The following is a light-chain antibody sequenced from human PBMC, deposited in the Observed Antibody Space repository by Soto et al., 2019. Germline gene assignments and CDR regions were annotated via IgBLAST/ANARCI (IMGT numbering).Light chain of an antibody. J-gene: IGKJ1*01. Sequence: EIVMTQSPATLSVSPGERATLSCRASQSVSSNLAWYQQKPGQAPRLLIYGASTRATGIPARFSGSGSGTGFTLTITSLQSEEFAVYYCQQYNNWPPWTFGQGAEVEI. CDR2: GAS. CDR1: QSVSSN. CDR3: QQYNNWPPWT. V-gene: IGKV3-15*01.